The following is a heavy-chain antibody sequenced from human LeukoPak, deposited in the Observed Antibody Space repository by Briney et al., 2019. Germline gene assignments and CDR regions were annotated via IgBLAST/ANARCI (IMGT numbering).Heavy chain of an antibody. D-gene: IGHD3-22*01. V-gene: IGHV1-2*02. Sequence: GASVKVSCKASGYTFTAMHWVRQAPGQGLEWMGWINPNSGGTNYAQKFQGRVTMTRDTSISTAYMELSRLRSDDTAVYYCARGTGDYYDSSGYYFSTLFDYWGQGTLVTVSS. CDR1: GYTFTA. CDR2: INPNSGGT. CDR3: ARGTGDYYDSSGYYFSTLFDY. J-gene: IGHJ4*02.